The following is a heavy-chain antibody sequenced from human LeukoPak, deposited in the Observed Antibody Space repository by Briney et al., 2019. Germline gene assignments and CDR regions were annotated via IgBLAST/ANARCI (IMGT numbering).Heavy chain of an antibody. J-gene: IGHJ6*03. V-gene: IGHV1-69*06. D-gene: IGHD3-22*01. CDR2: IIPIFGTA. CDR1: GGTFSSYA. Sequence: GASVKVSCKASGGTFSSYAISWVRQAPGQGLEWMGGIIPIFGTANYAQKFQGRVTITADKSTSTAYMELSSLRSEDTAVYYCARSYYYDSSGYYPYYYYYMDVWGKGTTVTVSS. CDR3: ARSYYYDSSGYYPYYYYYMDV.